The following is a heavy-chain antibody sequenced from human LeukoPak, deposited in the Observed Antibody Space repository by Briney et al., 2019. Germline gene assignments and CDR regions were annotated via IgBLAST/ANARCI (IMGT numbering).Heavy chain of an antibody. CDR1: GYTFTGYY. D-gene: IGHD5-18*01. Sequence: ASVKVSCKASGYTFTGYYMHWVRQAPGQGLEWMGWINPNSGGTNYAQKFQGRVTMTRDTSISTASMELSRLRSEDTAVYYCARSYSYGSRPFFDYWGQGTLVTVSS. CDR3: ARSYSYGSRPFFDY. CDR2: INPNSGGT. J-gene: IGHJ4*02. V-gene: IGHV1-2*02.